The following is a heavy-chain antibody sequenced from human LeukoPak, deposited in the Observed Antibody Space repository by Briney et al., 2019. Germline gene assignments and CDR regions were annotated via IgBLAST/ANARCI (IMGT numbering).Heavy chain of an antibody. CDR3: ARVVAVTANDYYYGMDV. Sequence: SQTLSLTCAVSGDSVSSNSAAWNWIRQSPSRGLEWLGRTYYRSKWYNDYAVSVNGRITINPDTSKNPLSLQLNSVTPEDTAVYYCARVVAVTANDYYYGMDVWGQGTTVTVSS. CDR1: GDSVSSNSAA. J-gene: IGHJ6*02. CDR2: TYYRSKWYN. D-gene: IGHD6-19*01. V-gene: IGHV6-1*01.